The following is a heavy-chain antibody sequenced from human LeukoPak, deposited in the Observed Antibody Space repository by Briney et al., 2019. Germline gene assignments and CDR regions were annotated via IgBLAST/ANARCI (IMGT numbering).Heavy chain of an antibody. CDR1: GDSLFSNGVA. CDR2: TFCTSKCYN. CDR3: ARGHNSAFDI. D-gene: IGHD1-1*01. V-gene: IGHV6-1*01. Sequence: SQTLSLTCAISGDSLFSNGVAWNWIRQSPLRGLEWLGRTFCTSKCYNEYAVYVRSRVTINPDTSKNQFSLQLSPLTPEDSAIYYCARGHNSAFDIWGQGTLVTVSS. J-gene: IGHJ3*02.